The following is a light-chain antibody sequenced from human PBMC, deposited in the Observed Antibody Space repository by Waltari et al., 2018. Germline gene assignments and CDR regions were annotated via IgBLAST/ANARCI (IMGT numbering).Light chain of an antibody. CDR2: EVN. V-gene: IGLV2-14*01. Sequence: QSALTQPASVSGSPGQSITISCTGSSGDVGSYKYVSWYQQHPGQVPKLIIYEVNRRPSRVSNRFSGSKSGNTASLTISGLQAEDEADYYCSSHTSSSTFVFGTGTKVDVL. CDR3: SSHTSSSTFV. J-gene: IGLJ1*01. CDR1: SGDVGSYKY.